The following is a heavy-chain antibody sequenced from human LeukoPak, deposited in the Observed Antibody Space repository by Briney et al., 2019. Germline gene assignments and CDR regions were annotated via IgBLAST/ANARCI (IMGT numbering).Heavy chain of an antibody. J-gene: IGHJ4*02. Sequence: ASVKVSCKASGYTFTSYGISWVRQAPGQGLEWMGWISAYNGNTNYAQKLQGRVTMTTDTSTSTAYMELRSLRSDDTAVYYCARDTRITIFGVVTTHFDYWGQGTLVTVSS. CDR1: GYTFTSYG. CDR2: ISAYNGNT. CDR3: ARDTRITIFGVVTTHFDY. V-gene: IGHV1-18*01. D-gene: IGHD3-3*01.